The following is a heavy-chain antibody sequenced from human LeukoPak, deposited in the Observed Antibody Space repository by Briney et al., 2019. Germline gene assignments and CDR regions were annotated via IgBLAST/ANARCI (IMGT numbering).Heavy chain of an antibody. D-gene: IGHD3-22*01. Sequence: GGSLRLSCAASGFTFSDYYMSWIRQAPGKGLEWVSYISSSGSTIYYADSVEGRFTISRDNAKNSLYLQMNSLRAEDTAVYYCARGGHSSDYYGSSGYPLDYWGQGTLVTVSS. J-gene: IGHJ4*02. V-gene: IGHV3-11*01. CDR1: GFTFSDYY. CDR2: ISSSGSTI. CDR3: ARGGHSSDYYGSSGYPLDY.